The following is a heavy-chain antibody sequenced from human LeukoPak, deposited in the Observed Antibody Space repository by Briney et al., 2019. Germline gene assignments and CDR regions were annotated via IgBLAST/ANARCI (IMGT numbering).Heavy chain of an antibody. V-gene: IGHV3-11*03. J-gene: IGHJ4*02. CDR2: ISSSSSYT. D-gene: IGHD3-10*01. Sequence: GGPLRLSCAASGFTFSDYYMSWIRRAPGKGLEWVSYISSSSSYTNYADSVKGRFTISRDNAKNSLYLQMNSLRAEDTAVYYCASVWFGQRDYWGQGTLVTVSS. CDR1: GFTFSDYY. CDR3: ASVWFGQRDY.